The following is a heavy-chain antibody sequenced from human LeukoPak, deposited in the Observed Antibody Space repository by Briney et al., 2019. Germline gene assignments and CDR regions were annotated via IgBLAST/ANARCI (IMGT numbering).Heavy chain of an antibody. D-gene: IGHD2-2*01. CDR3: ARRRGYCSSTSCPQYISYYYYYMDV. Sequence: SETLSLTCTVSGGSISSYYWSWIRQPPGKGLEWIGYIYYSGSTNYNPSLKSRVTISVDTSKNQFSLKLSSVTAADTAVYYCARRRGYCSSTSCPQYISYYYYYMDVWGKGTTVTVSS. J-gene: IGHJ6*03. V-gene: IGHV4-59*01. CDR1: GGSISSYY. CDR2: IYYSGST.